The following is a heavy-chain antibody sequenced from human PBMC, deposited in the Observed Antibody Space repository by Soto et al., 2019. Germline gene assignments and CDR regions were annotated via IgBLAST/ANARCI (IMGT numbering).Heavy chain of an antibody. CDR1: GFSFSTYS. V-gene: IGHV3-48*02. J-gene: IGHJ6*02. CDR2: ISSRSYTI. D-gene: IGHD6-6*01. Sequence: EVQLVESGGGLVQPGGSLRLSCAASGFSFSTYSMYWVRQARGKGLERVSYISSRSYTIYYVDSVKGRFTISRDNAKNSLDLQMNSLTDEATAVYYCARGGSSSDNGMAVWGQGTTVTVSS. CDR3: ARGGSSSDNGMAV.